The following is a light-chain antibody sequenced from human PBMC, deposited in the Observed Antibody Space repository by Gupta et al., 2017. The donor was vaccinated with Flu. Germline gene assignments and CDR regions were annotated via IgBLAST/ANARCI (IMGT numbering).Light chain of an antibody. CDR1: KLVDKC. J-gene: IGLJ2*01. V-gene: IGLV3-1*01. CDR2: QDT. Sequence: TCSGDKLVDKCAWWYQQKPGQSPVLVIYQDTKRPSGIPERFSGSNSGDTATLTISGTQAVDEADYYCQVWDINTGVFGGGTKVTVL. CDR3: QVWDINTGV.